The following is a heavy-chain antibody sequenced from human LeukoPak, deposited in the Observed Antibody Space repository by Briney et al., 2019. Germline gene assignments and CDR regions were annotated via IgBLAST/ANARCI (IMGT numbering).Heavy chain of an antibody. V-gene: IGHV4-31*03. J-gene: IGHJ5*02. CDR1: GDSITSGTYY. CDR2: IYYTGVT. D-gene: IGHD2/OR15-2a*01. CDR3: ARYTSLSSNWFDP. Sequence: SQTLSLTCTVSGDSITSGTYYWTWIRQHPGKGLEWIGYIYYTGVTYYNPSLMARLTISVDTSKNQFSLKMNSVTAADTAVYYCARYTSLSSNWFDPWGQGTLVTVSS.